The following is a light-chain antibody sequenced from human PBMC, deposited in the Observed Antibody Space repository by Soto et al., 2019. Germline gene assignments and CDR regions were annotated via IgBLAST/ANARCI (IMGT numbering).Light chain of an antibody. J-gene: IGKJ4*01. CDR2: GAS. CDR1: QSVRSN. V-gene: IGKV3-15*01. CDR3: QQYKNWPGT. Sequence: EIVMTQSPVTLSVSPGERVTLSCRASQSVRSNLAWYQQKPGQAPRLLLYGASTRATAIPARFSGSGSGTEFTLTISSLQSEDFEVYYCQQYKNWPGTFGGGTKVEIK.